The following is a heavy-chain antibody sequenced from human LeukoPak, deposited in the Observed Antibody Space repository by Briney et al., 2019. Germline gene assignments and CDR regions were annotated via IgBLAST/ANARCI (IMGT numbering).Heavy chain of an antibody. V-gene: IGHV1-18*04. CDR2: INPNSGNT. J-gene: IGHJ4*02. Sequence: ASVKVSCKASGYTFTGYYMHWVRQAPGQGLEWMGWINPNSGNTNYAQKLQGRVTMTTDTSTSTAYMELRSLRSDDTAVYYRARQNTMVRGAPLDYWGQGTLVTVSS. D-gene: IGHD3-10*01. CDR3: ARQNTMVRGAPLDY. CDR1: GYTFTGYY.